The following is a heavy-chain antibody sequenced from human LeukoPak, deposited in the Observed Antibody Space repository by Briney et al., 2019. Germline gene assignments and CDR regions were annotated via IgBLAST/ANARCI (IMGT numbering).Heavy chain of an antibody. CDR3: ARDRIAVAGTFDY. V-gene: IGHV4-34*01. Sequence: PSETLSLTCAVYGGSFSGYYWSWIRQPSGKGLEWSGEINHSGSTNYNPSLKSRVTISVDTSKNQFSLKLSSVTAADTAVYWCARDRIAVAGTFDYWGQGTLVTVSS. CDR2: INHSGST. D-gene: IGHD6-19*01. J-gene: IGHJ4*02. CDR1: GGSFSGYY.